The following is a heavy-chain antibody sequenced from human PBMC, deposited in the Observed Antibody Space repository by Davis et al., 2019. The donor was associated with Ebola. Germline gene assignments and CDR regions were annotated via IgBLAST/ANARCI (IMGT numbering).Heavy chain of an antibody. CDR3: ARGLQLGIVVVVAAAPFDY. CDR1: GYTFTSYY. CDR2: INPHNGNT. Sequence: AASVKVSCKASGYTFTSYYMHWVRQAPGQGLEWMGWINPHNGNTNYAQNVQGRVTVTTDTSTSTAYMELRSLRSDDTAVYYCARGLQLGIVVVVAAAPFDYWGQGTLVTVPS. V-gene: IGHV1-18*04. J-gene: IGHJ4*02. D-gene: IGHD2-15*01.